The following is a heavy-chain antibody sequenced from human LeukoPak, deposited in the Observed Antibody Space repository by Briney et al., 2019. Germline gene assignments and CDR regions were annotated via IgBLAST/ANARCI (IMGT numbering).Heavy chain of an antibody. J-gene: IGHJ4*02. V-gene: IGHV1-18*01. CDR3: ARGLARTSMVTRGGVRFDY. CDR2: ISAYNGNT. Sequence: ASVKVSCKASGGTFSSYGISWVRQAPGQGREWMGWISAYNGNTNYAQKLQGRVTMTTDTSTSTAYMELRSLRSDDTAVYYCARGLARTSMVTRGGVRFDYWGQGTLVTVSS. CDR1: GGTFSSYG. D-gene: IGHD5-18*01.